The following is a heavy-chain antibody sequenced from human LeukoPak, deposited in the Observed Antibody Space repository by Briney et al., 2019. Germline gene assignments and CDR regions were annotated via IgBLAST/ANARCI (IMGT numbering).Heavy chain of an antibody. J-gene: IGHJ4*02. CDR1: GFTFSSYW. CDR2: IKQDGSEK. D-gene: IGHD4-11*01. CDR3: ARRMTTVTAYFDY. V-gene: IGHV3-7*01. Sequence: PGGSLRLSCAASGFTFSSYWMSWVRQAPGKGLEWVANIKQDGSEKYYVDSVKGRFTISRDNAKNSLYLQINSLRAEDTAVYYCARRMTTVTAYFDYWGQGTLVTVSS.